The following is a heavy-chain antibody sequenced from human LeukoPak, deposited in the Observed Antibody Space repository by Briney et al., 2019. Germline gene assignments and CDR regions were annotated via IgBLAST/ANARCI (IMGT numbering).Heavy chain of an antibody. Sequence: GGSLRLSCAASGFTFSDYYMSWIRQAPGKGLEWVSYISSGGSTISYADSVKGRFTISRDNAKNSLYLQMNSLRAEDTAVYYCARRFGPARDDYMDVWGKGTPVTVSS. V-gene: IGHV3-11*04. CDR1: GFTFSDYY. D-gene: IGHD3-16*01. CDR3: ARRFGPARDDYMDV. J-gene: IGHJ6*03. CDR2: ISSGGSTI.